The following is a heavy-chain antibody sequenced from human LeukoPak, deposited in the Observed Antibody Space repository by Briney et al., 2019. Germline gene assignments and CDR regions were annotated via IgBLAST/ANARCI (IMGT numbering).Heavy chain of an antibody. V-gene: IGHV1-2*02. CDR2: INPNSGGT. Sequence: GASVKVSCKASGYTFTSYYMHWVRQAPGQGLEWMGWINPNSGGTNYAQKFQGRVTMTRDTSISTAYMELSRLRSDDTAVYYCARMRDGYNGNWFDPWGQGTLVTVSS. CDR1: GYTFTSYY. CDR3: ARMRDGYNGNWFDP. J-gene: IGHJ5*02. D-gene: IGHD5-24*01.